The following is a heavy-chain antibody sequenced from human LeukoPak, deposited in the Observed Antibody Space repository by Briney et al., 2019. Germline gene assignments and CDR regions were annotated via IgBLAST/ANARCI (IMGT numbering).Heavy chain of an antibody. Sequence: ASVKVSCKASGGTFSSYAISWVRQAPGQGLEWMGRIIPILGIANYAQKFQGRVTITADKSTSTAYMELSSLRSEDTAVYYCAREVVPAAIPPHPHYFDYRGQGTLVTVSS. J-gene: IGHJ4*02. D-gene: IGHD2-2*01. V-gene: IGHV1-69*04. CDR1: GGTFSSYA. CDR3: AREVVPAAIPPHPHYFDY. CDR2: IIPILGIA.